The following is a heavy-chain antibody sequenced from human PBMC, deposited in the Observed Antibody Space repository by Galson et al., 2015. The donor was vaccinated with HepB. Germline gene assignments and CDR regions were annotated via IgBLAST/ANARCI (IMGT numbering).Heavy chain of an antibody. D-gene: IGHD5-12*01. CDR3: ARGDVDIVATIFGPGPEYWYFDL. CDR1: GFTVSSNY. CDR2: IYSGGST. J-gene: IGHJ2*01. Sequence: SLRLSCAASGFTVSSNYMSWVRQAPGKGLEWVSVIYSGGSTYYADSVKGRFTISRDNSKNTLYLQMNSLRAEDTAVYYCARGDVDIVATIFGPGPEYWYFDLWGRGTLVTVSS. V-gene: IGHV3-66*01.